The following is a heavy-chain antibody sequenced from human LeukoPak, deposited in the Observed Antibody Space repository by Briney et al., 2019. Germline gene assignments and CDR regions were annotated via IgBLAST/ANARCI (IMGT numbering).Heavy chain of an antibody. CDR2: ISGDGVSP. J-gene: IGHJ4*02. Sequence: GGSLRLSCAASGFTFNNYALTWVRQTPGKGLECVSAISGDGVSPYYADSVRGRFTISRDNSKNTLYLQMNSLRAEDTAVYYCAREMITFGGVIVYFDYWGQGTLVTVSS. V-gene: IGHV3-23*01. D-gene: IGHD3-16*02. CDR1: GFTFNNYA. CDR3: AREMITFGGVIVYFDY.